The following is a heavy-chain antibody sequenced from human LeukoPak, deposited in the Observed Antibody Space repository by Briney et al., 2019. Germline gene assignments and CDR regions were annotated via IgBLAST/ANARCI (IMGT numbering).Heavy chain of an antibody. CDR2: ISSDGKNE. V-gene: IGHV3-30*10. J-gene: IGHJ6*03. CDR3: ARQGGSLNYHFNYLDV. D-gene: IGHD4-11*01. CDR1: GFTFSTYV. Sequence: PGGSLRLSCAASGFTFSTYVVHWVRQAPGKGLEWVALISSDGKNELYSNSVKGRFSISRDTSENALYLQMNRLRPEDTATYFCARQGGSLNYHFNYLDVWGRGTTVTVS.